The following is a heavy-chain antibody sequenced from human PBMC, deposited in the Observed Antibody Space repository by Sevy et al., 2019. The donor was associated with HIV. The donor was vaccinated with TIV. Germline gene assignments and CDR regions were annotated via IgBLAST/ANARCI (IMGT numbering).Heavy chain of an antibody. CDR2: ISGSGGGT. V-gene: IGHV3-23*01. CDR3: AKVGYCSTTSCYTIYYGMDV. Sequence: GGSLRLSCAASAFTFSTYAMNWVRQAPGKGLEWVSAISGSGGGTYYANSVKGRFTISRDNSKNTLYLQMNSLRAEDTAVYYCAKVGYCSTTSCYTIYYGMDVWGQGTTVTVSS. J-gene: IGHJ6*02. D-gene: IGHD2-2*02. CDR1: AFTFSTYA.